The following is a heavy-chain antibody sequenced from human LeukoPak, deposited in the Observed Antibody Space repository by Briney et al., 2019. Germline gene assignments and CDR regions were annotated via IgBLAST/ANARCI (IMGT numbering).Heavy chain of an antibody. J-gene: IGHJ4*02. CDR3: AKAGYSGYDGGDYFDY. CDR2: ISGSGGST. CDR1: GFTFSSYA. Sequence: GGSLRLSCAASGFTFSSYAMSWVRQAPGKGLERVSAISGSGGSTYYADSVKGRFTISRDNSKNTLYLQMNSLRAEDTAVYDCAKAGYSGYDGGDYFDYWGQGTLVTVSS. V-gene: IGHV3-23*01. D-gene: IGHD5-12*01.